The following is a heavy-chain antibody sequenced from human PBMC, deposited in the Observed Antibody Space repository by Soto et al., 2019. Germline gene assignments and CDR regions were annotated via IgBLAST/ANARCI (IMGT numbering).Heavy chain of an antibody. J-gene: IGHJ5*02. CDR1: GFIFENFG. D-gene: IGHD1-26*01. CDR2: ISGSGFKK. Sequence: GGALRLSCAASGFIFENFGMSWVRQAPGKGLEWISSISGSGFKKYYADSVKGRFTISRDNSKSTVYLELNNLSAEDTAVYHCAKNQGVELVPLATVDWFDPWGQVAAVTVSS. V-gene: IGHV3-23*01. CDR3: AKNQGVELVPLATVDWFDP.